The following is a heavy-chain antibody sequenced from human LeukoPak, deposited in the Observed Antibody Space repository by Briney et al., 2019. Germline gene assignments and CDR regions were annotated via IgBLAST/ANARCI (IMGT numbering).Heavy chain of an antibody. J-gene: IGHJ4*02. CDR3: AREVGSGYPYYFDY. CDR1: GYSISSGYY. Sequence: SETLSLTCAVSGYSISSGYYWGWTRQPPGKGLEWIGSIYHSGSTYYNPPLKSRVTISVDTSKNQFSLKLSSVTAADTAVYYCAREVGSGYPYYFDYWGQGTLVTVSS. D-gene: IGHD3-3*01. V-gene: IGHV4-38-2*02. CDR2: IYHSGST.